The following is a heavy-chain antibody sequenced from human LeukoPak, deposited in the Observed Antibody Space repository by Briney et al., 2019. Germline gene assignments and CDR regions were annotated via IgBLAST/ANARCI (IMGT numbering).Heavy chain of an antibody. V-gene: IGHV1-69*04. CDR1: GGTFSSYA. J-gene: IGHJ4*02. Sequence: SVKVSCKASGGTFSSYAISWVRQAPGQGLEWMGRIIPILGIANYAQKFQGRVTITADKSTSTAYMELSSLRSEDTAVYYCARYYGSGSKPFDYWGQGTLVTVSS. CDR2: IIPILGIA. CDR3: ARYYGSGSKPFDY. D-gene: IGHD3-10*01.